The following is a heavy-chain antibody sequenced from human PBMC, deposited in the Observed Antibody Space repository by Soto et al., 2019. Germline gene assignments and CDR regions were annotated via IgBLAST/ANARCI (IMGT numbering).Heavy chain of an antibody. CDR2: IYSGGST. Sequence: PGGSLRLSCAASGFTVSSNYMSWVRQAPGKGLEWVSVIYSGGSTYYADSVKGRFTISRDNSKNTLYLQMNSLRAEDTAVYYCARGYYYDSSGSLYGMDVWGQGTTVTVSS. CDR1: GFTVSSNY. CDR3: ARGYYYDSSGSLYGMDV. J-gene: IGHJ6*02. V-gene: IGHV3-53*01. D-gene: IGHD3-22*01.